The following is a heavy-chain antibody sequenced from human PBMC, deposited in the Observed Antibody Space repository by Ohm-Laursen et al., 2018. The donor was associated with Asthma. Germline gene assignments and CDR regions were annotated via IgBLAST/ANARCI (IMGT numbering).Heavy chain of an antibody. CDR1: GGSISSAGHY. V-gene: IGHV4-31*03. Sequence: TLSLTCSVSGGSISSAGHYWSWIRQHPGKGLEWIGYIYYSGSTYYNPSLKSRVSMSVDTFKNQFSLKLSSVTAADTAVYYCARDRGGMDVWGQGTMVTVSS. CDR3: ARDRGGMDV. J-gene: IGHJ6*02. D-gene: IGHD3-10*01. CDR2: IYYSGST.